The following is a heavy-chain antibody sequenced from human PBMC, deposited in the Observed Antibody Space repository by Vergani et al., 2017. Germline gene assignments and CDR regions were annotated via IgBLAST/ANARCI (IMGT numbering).Heavy chain of an antibody. D-gene: IGHD3-16*01. Sequence: QLQLQESGPGLVKPSETLSLTCTVSGGSISSSSYYWGWIRQPPGKGLEWIGSIYYSGSTYYNPSLKSRVTISVDTSKNQFSLKLSSVTAADTAVYYCARGRSDPAELRLGEYDYWGQGTLVTVSS. CDR2: IYYSGST. CDR3: ARGRSDPAELRLGEYDY. V-gene: IGHV4-39*01. CDR1: GGSISSSSYY. J-gene: IGHJ4*02.